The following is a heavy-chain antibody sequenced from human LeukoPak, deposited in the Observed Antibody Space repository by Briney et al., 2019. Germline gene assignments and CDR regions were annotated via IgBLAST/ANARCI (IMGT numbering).Heavy chain of an antibody. D-gene: IGHD3-3*01. J-gene: IGHJ6*03. V-gene: IGHV4-38-2*02. CDR1: GYSISSGYY. Sequence: SETLSLTCTVSGYSISSGYYWGWIRQPPGKGLEWIGSIYHSGSTYYDPSLKSRVTISVDTSKNQFSLKLSSVTAADTAVYYCARVGYYDFWSGYPRETYFFYCYYYMDVWGKGTTVTVSS. CDR3: ARVGYYDFWSGYPRETYFFYCYYYMDV. CDR2: IYHSGST.